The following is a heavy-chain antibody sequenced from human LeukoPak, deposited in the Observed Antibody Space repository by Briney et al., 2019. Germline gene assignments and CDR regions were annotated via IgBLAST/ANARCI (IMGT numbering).Heavy chain of an antibody. CDR1: DGSISSRRCD. D-gene: IGHD3-3*01. CDR3: ARLRGYYTRGFFDY. CDR2: IYYSGST. J-gene: IGHJ4*02. V-gene: IGHV4-39*07. Sequence: ASETLSLTCSFLDGSISSRRCDWRWMRQPPVKRLEWIGSIYYSGSTYYNPSLKSRVTISVDTSKNQFSLKLSSVTAADTAVYYCARLRGYYTRGFFDYWGQGTLVTVSS.